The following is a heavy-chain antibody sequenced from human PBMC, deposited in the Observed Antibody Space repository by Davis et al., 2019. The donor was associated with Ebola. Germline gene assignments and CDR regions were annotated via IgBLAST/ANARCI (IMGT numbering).Heavy chain of an antibody. Sequence: SETLSLTCTVSGGSFSHYSWTWIRQVSGKGLEWIGNVHQTGSTNYNPSLSSRVTISIDTSKNQFSLNLKYVTTVDTAVYYCARERDGYLDACDMWGQGTLVTVSA. CDR1: GGSFSHYS. V-gene: IGHV4-59*01. D-gene: IGHD5-24*01. J-gene: IGHJ3*02. CDR2: VHQTGST. CDR3: ARERDGYLDACDM.